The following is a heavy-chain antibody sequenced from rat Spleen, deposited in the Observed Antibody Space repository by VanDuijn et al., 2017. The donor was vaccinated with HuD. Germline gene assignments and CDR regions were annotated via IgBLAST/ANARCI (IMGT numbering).Heavy chain of an antibody. J-gene: IGHJ2*01. V-gene: IGHV5-7*01. CDR2: IIYDGSST. CDR1: GFTFSNSY. CDR3: ARHDTGEGYFDY. D-gene: IGHD4-2*01. Sequence: EVQLVESGGGLVQPGRSMKLSCAASGFTFSNSYMAWVRQAPKKGLEWVATIIYDGSSTYYRDSVKGRFTISRDNAKSTLYLQMDSLRSEDTATYYCARHDTGEGYFDYWGQGVMVTVSS.